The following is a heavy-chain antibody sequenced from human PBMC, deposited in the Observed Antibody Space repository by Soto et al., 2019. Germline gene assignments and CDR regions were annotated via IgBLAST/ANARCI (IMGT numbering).Heavy chain of an antibody. Sequence: ASVKVSCKASGYTFTSYYIHWVRQAPGQGLEWMGIINPSGGSTSYAQKFQGRVTMTRDTSTSTVYMELSSLRSEDTAVYYCARGYSSTLVTFPALTLFDYWGEGPMITFSS. V-gene: IGHV1-46*01. J-gene: IGHJ4*02. CDR3: ARGYSSTLVTFPALTLFDY. D-gene: IGHD6-13*01. CDR1: GYTFTSYY. CDR2: INPSGGST.